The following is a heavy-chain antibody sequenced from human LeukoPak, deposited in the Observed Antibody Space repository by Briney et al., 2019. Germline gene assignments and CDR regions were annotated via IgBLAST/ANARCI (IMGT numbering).Heavy chain of an antibody. V-gene: IGHV5-51*01. Sequence: GESLKISCKGSGYSFTSYWIGWVRQMPGKGLEWMGIIYPGDSDTTYSPSFQGQVTISADKSISTAYLQWSSLKASDTAMYYCARQSRVQMVRGIISHYDYWGQGTLVTVSS. D-gene: IGHD3-10*01. CDR3: ARQSRVQMVRGIISHYDY. CDR2: IYPGDSDT. J-gene: IGHJ4*02. CDR1: GYSFTSYW.